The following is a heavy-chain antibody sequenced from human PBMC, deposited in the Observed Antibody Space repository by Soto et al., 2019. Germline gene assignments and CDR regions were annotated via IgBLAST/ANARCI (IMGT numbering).Heavy chain of an antibody. Sequence: PXVSLRLSRAASGFTFSSYSMNWVRQAPGKGLEWVSSISSSSSYIYYADSVKGRFTISRDNAKNSLYLQMNSLRAEDTAVYYCARERVAATFEARLDYCGQGTLVTVS. V-gene: IGHV3-21*01. CDR2: ISSSSSYI. D-gene: IGHD1-26*01. CDR1: GFTFSSYS. CDR3: ARERVAATFEARLDY. J-gene: IGHJ4*02.